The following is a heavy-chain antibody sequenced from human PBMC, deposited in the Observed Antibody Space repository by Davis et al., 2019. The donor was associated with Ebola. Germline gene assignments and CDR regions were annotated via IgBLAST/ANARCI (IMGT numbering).Heavy chain of an antibody. CDR3: ARDLFVYPSEYSSSPIDH. Sequence: GESLKISCAASGFTFSSYGMHWVRQAPGKWLEWVAVIWYDGSNKYYADSVKDRFTISRDNSKNTLYLQMNSLRAEDTAVYYCARDLFVYPSEYSSSPIDHWGQGTLVTVSS. J-gene: IGHJ4*02. V-gene: IGHV3-33*01. CDR1: GFTFSSYG. D-gene: IGHD6-6*01. CDR2: IWYDGSNK.